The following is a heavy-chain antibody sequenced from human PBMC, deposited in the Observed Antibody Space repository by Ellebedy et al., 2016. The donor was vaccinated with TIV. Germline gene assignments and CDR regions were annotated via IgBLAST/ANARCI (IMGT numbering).Heavy chain of an antibody. Sequence: MPSETLSLTCTVSGGSISSYYWSWIRQPPGKGLEWIGYIYYSGSTNYNPSLKSRVTISVDTSTNQFSLKLSSVTAADTAVYYCARIFWNGDYYYGVDVWGQGTTVTVSS. CDR2: IYYSGST. J-gene: IGHJ6*02. V-gene: IGHV4-59*01. D-gene: IGHD1-1*01. CDR3: ARIFWNGDYYYGVDV. CDR1: GGSISSYY.